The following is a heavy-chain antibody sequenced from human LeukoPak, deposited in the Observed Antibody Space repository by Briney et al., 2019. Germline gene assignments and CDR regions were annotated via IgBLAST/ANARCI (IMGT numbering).Heavy chain of an antibody. V-gene: IGHV3-23*01. CDR2: ISPSGRNT. Sequence: PGGSLRLSCAASGFTFSSYGMSWVRQAPGKGLEWVSAISPSGRNTYYADSVKGRFIISRDNSKNMLYLQMSSLRAEDTAVYYCARDTEDGDYVGGGDYWGQGTLVTVSS. J-gene: IGHJ4*02. CDR1: GFTFSSYG. D-gene: IGHD4-17*01. CDR3: ARDTEDGDYVGGGDY.